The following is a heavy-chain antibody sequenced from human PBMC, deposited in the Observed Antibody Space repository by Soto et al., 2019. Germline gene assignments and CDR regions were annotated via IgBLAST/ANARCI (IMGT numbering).Heavy chain of an antibody. D-gene: IGHD2-15*01. CDR1: GYTCTSYG. V-gene: IGHV1-18*01. J-gene: IGHJ5*02. Sequence: ASVKVSCKASGYTCTSYGISWVRQSPGQGLEWMGWSSAYKVNTNYAQKLQGRVTMTTDTSTSTAYMELRSLRSDHTAVYYCARGSQGWFDPWGQGTLVTVSS. CDR3: ARGSQGWFDP. CDR2: SSAYKVNT.